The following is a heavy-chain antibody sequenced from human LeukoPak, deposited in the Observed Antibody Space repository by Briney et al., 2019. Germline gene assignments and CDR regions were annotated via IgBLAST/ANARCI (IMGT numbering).Heavy chain of an antibody. CDR3: ARDSSYCSGGSCYPGY. CDR1: GFTFSSYW. J-gene: IGHJ4*02. V-gene: IGHV3-7*01. D-gene: IGHD2-15*01. CDR2: IKQEGSEK. Sequence: GESLRLSCAASGFTFSSYWMSWVRQAPGKGLEWVAKIKQEGSEKYYVDSVKGRFTISRDNAKNSLYLQMNSLRAEDTAVYYCARDSSYCSGGSCYPGYWGQGTLVTVSS.